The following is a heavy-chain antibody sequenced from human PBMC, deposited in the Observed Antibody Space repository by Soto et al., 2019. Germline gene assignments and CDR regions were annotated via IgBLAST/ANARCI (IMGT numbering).Heavy chain of an antibody. CDR1: GFSFNTYA. J-gene: IGHJ6*02. CDR3: AREPRGPDYGMDV. D-gene: IGHD3-16*01. V-gene: IGHV3-33*01. CDR2: IWHDGSDT. Sequence: ESGGGVVQPGRSLRLSCTASGFSFNTYAMHWVRQAPGKGPEWVAVIWHDGSDTYHADSVRGRFTISRDNSKNTLYLQMNRLRAEDTALYYCAREPRGPDYGMDVWGQGTTVTVSS.